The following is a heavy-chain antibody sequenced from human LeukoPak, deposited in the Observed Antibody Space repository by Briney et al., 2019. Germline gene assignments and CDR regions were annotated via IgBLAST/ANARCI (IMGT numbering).Heavy chain of an antibody. CDR3: ALVGNYYYYMDV. Sequence: PGGSLRLSCAASGFTFSSYSMNWVRQAPGKGLEWVSSISSSSYIYYADSVKGRFTISRDNAKKSLFLQMNSLGAEDTAVYYCALVGNYYYYMDVWGKGTTVTVSS. CDR2: ISSSSYI. J-gene: IGHJ6*03. CDR1: GFTFSSYS. D-gene: IGHD7-27*01. V-gene: IGHV3-21*01.